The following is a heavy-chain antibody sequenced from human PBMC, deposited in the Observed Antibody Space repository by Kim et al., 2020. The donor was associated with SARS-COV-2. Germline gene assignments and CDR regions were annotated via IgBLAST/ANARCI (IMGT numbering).Heavy chain of an antibody. V-gene: IGHV1-8*02. D-gene: IGHD1-26*01. CDR2: MNPNSGNT. CDR3: ARADRGIVGATVYYFDY. Sequence: ASVKVSCKASGYTFTSYDINWVRQAIGQGLEWMGWMNPNSGNTGYAQKFQGRVTMTRNTSISTAYMELSSLRSEDTAVYYCARADRGIVGATVYYFDYWGQGTLVTVSS. J-gene: IGHJ4*02. CDR1: GYTFTSYD.